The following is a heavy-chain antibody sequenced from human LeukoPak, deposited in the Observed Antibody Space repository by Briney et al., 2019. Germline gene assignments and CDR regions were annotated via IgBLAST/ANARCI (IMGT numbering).Heavy chain of an antibody. J-gene: IGHJ2*01. CDR1: GGSISSSSYY. CDR2: IYTSGST. V-gene: IGHV4-61*02. CDR3: ARVRVPAASAEIRYWYFDL. D-gene: IGHD2-2*01. Sequence: SETLSLTCTVSGGSISSSSYYWGWIRQPAGKGLEWIGRIYTSGSTNYNPSLKSRVTISVDTSKNQFSLKLSSVTAADTAVYYCARVRVPAASAEIRYWYFDLWGRGTLVTVSS.